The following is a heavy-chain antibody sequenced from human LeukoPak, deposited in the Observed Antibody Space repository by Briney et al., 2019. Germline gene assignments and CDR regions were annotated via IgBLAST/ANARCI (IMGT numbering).Heavy chain of an antibody. J-gene: IGHJ6*03. Sequence: ASVKVSCMASGYTFTSYGISWVRQAPGQGLEGMGWISAYSGNKNYARRLQGRVTMPTDTSIRAAYVELRGLRADYTAVYYCARDGIAAAGLPWNDAGYYYMDVWGKGTTVTVSS. CDR1: GYTFTSYG. V-gene: IGHV1-18*01. CDR3: ARDGIAAAGLPWNDAGYYYMDV. D-gene: IGHD6-13*01. CDR2: ISAYSGNK.